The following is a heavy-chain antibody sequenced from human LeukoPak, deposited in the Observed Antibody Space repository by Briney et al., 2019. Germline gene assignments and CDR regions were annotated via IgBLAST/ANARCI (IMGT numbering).Heavy chain of an antibody. CDR3: AKGMRYCSSTSCYFTGYYYMDV. V-gene: IGHV3-23*01. CDR1: GFTFSSSA. CDR2: VSGSGRGENT. Sequence: GGSLRLSCAASGFTFSSSAMSWVRQAPGKGLEWVSNVSGSGRGENTYYADSVKGRFTISRDNSKNTLILQMNSLRAEDTAVYYCAKGMRYCSSTSCYFTGYYYMDVWGKGTTVTVSS. J-gene: IGHJ6*03. D-gene: IGHD2-2*01.